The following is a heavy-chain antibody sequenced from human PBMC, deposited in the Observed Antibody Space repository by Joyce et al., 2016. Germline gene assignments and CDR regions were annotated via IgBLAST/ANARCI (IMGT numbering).Heavy chain of an antibody. Sequence: EEQLVESGGGLVQPGWSLSLSCVASGFRFSDHYMDWVRQAPGKGLERVGRWRNKENGYTTKYAASVKTRFVISRDESKESLDLYMNSLKTEDTAVYYCGRVFGVVNKKDYMDVWGEGTTVTVS. V-gene: IGHV3-72*01. CDR1: GFRFSDHY. J-gene: IGHJ6*03. CDR2: WRNKENGYTT. D-gene: IGHD3-3*01. CDR3: GRVFGVVNKKDYMDV.